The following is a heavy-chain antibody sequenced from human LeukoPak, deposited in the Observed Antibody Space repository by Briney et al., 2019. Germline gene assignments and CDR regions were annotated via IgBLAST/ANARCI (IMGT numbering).Heavy chain of an antibody. CDR1: GGSISSSNW. CDR3: ARDICTYSGSYYARVCFFHY. J-gene: IGHJ4*02. Sequence: PSETLSLTCAVSGGSISSSNWWSWVRQPPGKGLEWIGEIYHSGSTNYNPSLKSRVTISVDKSKNQFSLKLSSVTAADTAVYYCARDICTYSGSYYARVCFFHYWGQGTLVTVSS. D-gene: IGHD1-26*01. V-gene: IGHV4-4*02. CDR2: IYHSGST.